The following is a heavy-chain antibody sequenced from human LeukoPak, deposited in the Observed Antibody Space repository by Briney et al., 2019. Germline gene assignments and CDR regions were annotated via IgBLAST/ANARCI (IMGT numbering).Heavy chain of an antibody. Sequence: SETLSLTCTVSGGSISSGGYYWSWIRQHPGKGLEWIGHIYYSGSTNYNPSLKSRVTILVDTSKNQFSLKLSSVTAADTAVYYCARQRSHSSGYAYYFDYWGQGTLVTVSS. D-gene: IGHD3-22*01. CDR2: IYYSGST. V-gene: IGHV4-31*03. J-gene: IGHJ4*02. CDR3: ARQRSHSSGYAYYFDY. CDR1: GGSISSGGYY.